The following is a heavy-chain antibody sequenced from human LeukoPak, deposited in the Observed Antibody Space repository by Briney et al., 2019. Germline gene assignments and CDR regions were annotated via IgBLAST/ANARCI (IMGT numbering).Heavy chain of an antibody. J-gene: IGHJ3*01. Sequence: ASVKVSCKVSGYHLGHLSMHWVRQAPGKGLEWLGGFDPEDEQTVYAPKFQGRVSMTEDTSTETSYLELTTLTSEDTAVYYCATDRNRKGMAGNDALDVWGQGTVVTVSS. D-gene: IGHD6-19*01. CDR1: GYHLGHLS. CDR3: ATDRNRKGMAGNDALDV. CDR2: FDPEDEQT. V-gene: IGHV1-24*01.